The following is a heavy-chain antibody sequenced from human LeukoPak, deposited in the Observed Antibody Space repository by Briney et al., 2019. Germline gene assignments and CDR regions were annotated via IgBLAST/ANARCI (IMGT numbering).Heavy chain of an antibody. CDR3: ARGGPYGDYARHFDY. CDR1: GFTFSSYA. CDR2: ISSNGGST. J-gene: IGHJ4*02. D-gene: IGHD4-17*01. V-gene: IGHV3-64*01. Sequence: GRSLRLSCAASGFTFSSYAMHWVRQAPGKGLEYVSAISSNGGSTYYANSVRGRFAISRDNSKNTLYLQMGSLRAEDMAVYYCARGGPYGDYARHFDYWGQGTLVTVSS.